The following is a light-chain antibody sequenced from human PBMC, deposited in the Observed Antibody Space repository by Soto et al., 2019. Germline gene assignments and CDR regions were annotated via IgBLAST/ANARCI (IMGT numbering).Light chain of an antibody. V-gene: IGLV2-14*01. CDR3: SSYTSSSTL. CDR2: AVT. Sequence: ALTQPASVSGSPGQSITISCTGTSSDVGGYNYVSWYQQHPGKAPKLMIYAVTDRPSGVSSRFSGSKSGNTASLTISGLQAEDEADYYCSSYTSSSTLFGTGTKV. CDR1: SSDVGGYNY. J-gene: IGLJ1*01.